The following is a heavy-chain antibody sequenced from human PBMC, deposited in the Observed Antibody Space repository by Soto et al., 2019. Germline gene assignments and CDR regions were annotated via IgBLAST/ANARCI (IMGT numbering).Heavy chain of an antibody. V-gene: IGHV4-59*01. CDR3: ARSFCRDAVRCNWFDP. Sequence: QVQLQESGPGLVKPSETLSLTCTVSGAFSSTYYWSWIRQPPGKGLEWIGYMNNIGRTNYNPSLKSRVTISLDTSKNQFSLKLSSVIAAHTAVYYCARSFCRDAVRCNWFDPWGLGTLVTASS. J-gene: IGHJ5*02. CDR2: MNNIGRT. CDR1: GAFSSTYY. D-gene: IGHD2-8*01.